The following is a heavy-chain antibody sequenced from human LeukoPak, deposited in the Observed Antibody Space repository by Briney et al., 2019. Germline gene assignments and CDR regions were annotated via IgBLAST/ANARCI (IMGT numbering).Heavy chain of an antibody. D-gene: IGHD6-19*01. CDR2: ISSSSSYI. V-gene: IGHV3-21*01. CDR1: GFTFSSYS. Sequence: GGSLRLFCAASGFTFSSYSMNWVRQAPGKGREWVSSISSSSSYIYYADSVKGRFTISRDNAKNSLYLQMNSLRAEDTAVYYCARDRRLAVAGTRVGYFDYWGQGTLVTVSS. J-gene: IGHJ4*02. CDR3: ARDRRLAVAGTRVGYFDY.